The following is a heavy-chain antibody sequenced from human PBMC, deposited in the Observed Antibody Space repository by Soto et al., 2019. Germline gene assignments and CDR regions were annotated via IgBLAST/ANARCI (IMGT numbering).Heavy chain of an antibody. Sequence: ASVKVSCKASGYTFSRYTMHWVRQAPRQRLEWMGWINVGNGNTKYSQKFQGRVTITRDTSASTAYMELSSLRSEDTAVYYCARDRTNFLDYWGQGILVTVSS. V-gene: IGHV1-3*01. CDR2: INVGNGNT. CDR3: ARDRTNFLDY. CDR1: GYTFSRYT. D-gene: IGHD2-8*01. J-gene: IGHJ4*02.